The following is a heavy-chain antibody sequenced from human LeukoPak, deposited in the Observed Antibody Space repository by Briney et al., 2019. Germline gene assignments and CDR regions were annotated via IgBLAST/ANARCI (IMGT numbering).Heavy chain of an antibody. CDR1: GYGFSSYW. J-gene: IGHJ4*02. CDR3: ARHTTVVGSLRFDY. Sequence: GESLKISCKGSGYGFSSYWIGWVRQVPGKGLEYMGIICPGDSDTRYSQSFQGQVTISADKSITTAYLQWSSLKASDTAMYYCARHTTVVGSLRFDYWGQGTLVSVSS. D-gene: IGHD4-23*01. V-gene: IGHV5-51*01. CDR2: ICPGDSDT.